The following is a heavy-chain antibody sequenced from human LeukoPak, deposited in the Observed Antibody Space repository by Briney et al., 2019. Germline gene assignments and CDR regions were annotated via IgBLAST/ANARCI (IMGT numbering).Heavy chain of an antibody. CDR1: GFTFSSYA. D-gene: IGHD6-13*01. CDR3: ARDYSHIAEVADFDY. J-gene: IGHJ4*02. Sequence: GGSLRLSCAASGFTFSSYAMSWVRQAPGKGLEWVSAISGSGASTCYADSVKGRFTISRDNSKNTLYLQMNSLRAEDTAVYYCARDYSHIAEVADFDYWGQGTLVTVSS. V-gene: IGHV3-23*01. CDR2: ISGSGAST.